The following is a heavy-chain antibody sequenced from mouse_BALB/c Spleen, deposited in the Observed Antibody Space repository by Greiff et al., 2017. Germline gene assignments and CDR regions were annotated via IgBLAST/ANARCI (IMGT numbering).Heavy chain of an antibody. D-gene: IGHD2-10*02. Sequence: VQLQQSGAELVRPGVSVKISCKGSGYTFTDYAMHWVKQSHAKSLEWIGVISTYYGDASYNQKFKGKATMTVDKSSSTAYMELARLTSEDSAIYYCARSGYGNYLDYWGQGTPLTVSS. V-gene: IGHV1S137*01. CDR1: GYTFTDYA. CDR3: ARSGYGNYLDY. J-gene: IGHJ2*01. CDR2: ISTYYGDA.